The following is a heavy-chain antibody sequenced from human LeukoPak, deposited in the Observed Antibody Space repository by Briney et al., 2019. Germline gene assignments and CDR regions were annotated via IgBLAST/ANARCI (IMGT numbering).Heavy chain of an antibody. D-gene: IGHD3-22*01. CDR3: ARVIVPDDVGWFDP. Sequence: ASVKVSCKASGYTFTSYAMHWVRQAPGQRLEWMGWINAGNGNTKYSQKFQGRVTITRDTSTSTVYMELSSLRSEDTAVYYCARVIVPDDVGWFDPWGQGTLVTVSS. CDR1: GYTFTSYA. J-gene: IGHJ5*02. V-gene: IGHV1-3*01. CDR2: INAGNGNT.